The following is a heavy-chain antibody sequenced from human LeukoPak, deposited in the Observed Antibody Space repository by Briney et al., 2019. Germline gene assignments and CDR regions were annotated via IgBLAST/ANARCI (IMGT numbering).Heavy chain of an antibody. D-gene: IGHD6-13*01. V-gene: IGHV4-59*08. Sequence: PSETLSLTCTVSGGSISSYYWSWIRQSPGKGLEWIGNFFYSGSPNYNPSLKSRVTESFDTSKNQFSLRLSSVTAADTAVYYCARVGQTVAAGTYDYWAREPWSPSPQ. CDR2: FFYSGSP. CDR3: ARVGQTVAAGTYDY. J-gene: IGHJ4*02. CDR1: GGSISSYY.